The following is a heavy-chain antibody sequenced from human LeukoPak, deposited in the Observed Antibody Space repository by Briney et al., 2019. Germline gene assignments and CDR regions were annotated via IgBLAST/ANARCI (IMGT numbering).Heavy chain of an antibody. Sequence: PSETLSLTCTVSGGSISSSSYYWGWIRQPPGKGLEWIGSIYYSGSTYYNPSLKSRVTISVDTSKNQFSLKLSSVTAADTAVYYCARRHLFSSAFDIWGQGTMVTVSS. J-gene: IGHJ3*02. V-gene: IGHV4-39*07. CDR2: IYYSGST. CDR3: ARRHLFSSAFDI. D-gene: IGHD3-10*02. CDR1: GGSISSSSYY.